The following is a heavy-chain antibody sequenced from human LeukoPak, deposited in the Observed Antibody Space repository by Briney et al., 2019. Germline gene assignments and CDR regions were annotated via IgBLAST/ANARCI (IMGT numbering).Heavy chain of an antibody. Sequence: REASVKVSCKASGYTFTGYYMHWVRQAPGQGLEWMGWINPNSGGTNYAQKFQGRVTMTRDTSISTAYMELSRLRSDDTAVYYCARGVAVAGTLLDYWGQGTLVTVSS. D-gene: IGHD6-19*01. CDR2: INPNSGGT. CDR3: ARGVAVAGTLLDY. V-gene: IGHV1-2*02. CDR1: GYTFTGYY. J-gene: IGHJ4*02.